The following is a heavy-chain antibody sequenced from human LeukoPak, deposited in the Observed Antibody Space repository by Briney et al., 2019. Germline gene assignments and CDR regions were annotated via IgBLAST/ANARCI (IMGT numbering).Heavy chain of an antibody. CDR2: MNPNSGNT. D-gene: IGHD2-15*01. CDR1: GYTFTSDD. J-gene: IGHJ4*02. CDR3: ARVGFLGYCSGGSCYHFDY. V-gene: IGHV1-8*01. Sequence: GASVKVSCKASGYTFTSDDINWVRQAPGQGLEWMGWMNPNSGNTGYAQKFQGRVTMTRNTSISTAYMELSTLRSEDTAVYYCARVGFLGYCSGGSCYHFDYWGQGTLVTVSS.